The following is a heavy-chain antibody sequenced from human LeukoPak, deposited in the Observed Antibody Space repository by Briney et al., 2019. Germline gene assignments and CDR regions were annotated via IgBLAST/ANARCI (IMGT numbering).Heavy chain of an antibody. CDR3: ARESDRIGFDFDY. J-gene: IGHJ4*02. Sequence: SETLSLTCTVSGGSISSYYWTWIRQPPGKGLEWIGYIYYSGSTNYNPSLKSRVTISVDTSKNQFSLHLNSVTPEDTAVYYCARESDRIGFDFDYWGQGTLVTVSS. CDR1: GGSISSYY. CDR2: IYYSGST. V-gene: IGHV4-59*12. D-gene: IGHD6-19*01.